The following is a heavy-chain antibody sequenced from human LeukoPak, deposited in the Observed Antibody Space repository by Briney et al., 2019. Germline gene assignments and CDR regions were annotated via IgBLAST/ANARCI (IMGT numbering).Heavy chain of an antibody. CDR2: INPYNGNT. J-gene: IGHJ4*02. D-gene: IGHD2-15*01. Sequence: GASLKVSRMPSGYTFTSYGISWLGPAPRRGREWMEWINPYNGNTHYPQKHQGRVSITTDTATSTAYIELRSLRADDTAVYYCARDAMGVVVVAANPDCWVQGT. V-gene: IGHV1-18*01. CDR1: GYTFTSYG. CDR3: ARDAMGVVVVAANPDC.